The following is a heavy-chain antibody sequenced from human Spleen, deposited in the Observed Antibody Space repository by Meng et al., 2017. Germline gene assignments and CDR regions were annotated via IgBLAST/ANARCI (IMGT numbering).Heavy chain of an antibody. D-gene: IGHD1-26*01. CDR2: TKNEANSYAT. CDR1: GFTFNSYA. V-gene: IGHV3-72*01. Sequence: GESLKISCAASGFTFNSYAMSWVRQAPGEGLEWVGRTKNEANSYATEYAASVKGRFTFSRDDSQNSLYLQMNSLKTEDTAIYYCARAGIVGATYFDYWGQGTLVTVSS. CDR3: ARAGIVGATYFDY. J-gene: IGHJ4*02.